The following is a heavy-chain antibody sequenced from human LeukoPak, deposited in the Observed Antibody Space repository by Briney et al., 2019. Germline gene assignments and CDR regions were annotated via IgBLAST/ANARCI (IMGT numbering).Heavy chain of an antibody. Sequence: SETLSLTCTVSGGSISSYYWSWIRQPPGKGLEWIGRIFTTGSTNYNPSLKSRVTIAMDTSKNPFSLKLGSVTAADTAVYYCARLGTDSYWGQGTLVTVSS. J-gene: IGHJ4*02. D-gene: IGHD7-27*01. CDR3: ARLGTDSY. CDR2: IFTTGST. V-gene: IGHV4-4*08. CDR1: GGSISSYY.